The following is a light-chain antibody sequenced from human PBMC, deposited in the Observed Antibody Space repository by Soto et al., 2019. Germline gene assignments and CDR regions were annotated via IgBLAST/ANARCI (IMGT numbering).Light chain of an antibody. CDR2: DAS. Sequence: EMVLTQSPGTLSLSPGDRATLSCRAIQSVSNDDVAWVQQKPGQTPRLLIYDASSRATGVPDRFSGSGSGTDFTLTISRLEPEDFAVYYCQQYDSSPPWTFGQGTKVDIK. CDR1: QSVSNDD. CDR3: QQYDSSPPWT. J-gene: IGKJ1*01. V-gene: IGKV3-20*01.